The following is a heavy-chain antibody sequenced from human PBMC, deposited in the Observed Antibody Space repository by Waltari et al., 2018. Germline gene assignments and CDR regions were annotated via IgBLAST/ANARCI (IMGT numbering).Heavy chain of an antibody. Sequence: EVQLVESGGGLVQPGGSLRLACAASGFPFGSYSMNWDRQAPGKGLEWMSYISLSSSSIQSADSVKGRCTISRDNANNSLYLQMNSLRADDSAVYYCTTSGMDVWGQGTTVTVSS. CDR3: TTSGMDV. CDR1: GFPFGSYS. V-gene: IGHV3-48*01. J-gene: IGHJ6*02. CDR2: ISLSSSSI.